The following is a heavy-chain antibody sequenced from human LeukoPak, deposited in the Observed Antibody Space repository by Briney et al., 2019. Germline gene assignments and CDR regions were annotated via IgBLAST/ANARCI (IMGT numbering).Heavy chain of an antibody. CDR1: GGSFSGYY. V-gene: IGHV4-34*01. D-gene: IGHD2-15*01. J-gene: IGHJ6*02. Sequence: SETLSLTCAVYGGSFSGYYWSWIRQPPGKGLEWIGSIYYSGSTYYNPSLKSRVTISVDTSKNQFSLKLSSVTAADTAVYYCARHRNDCSGGSCYSGYYYGMDVWGQGTTVTVSS. CDR2: IYYSGST. CDR3: ARHRNDCSGGSCYSGYYYGMDV.